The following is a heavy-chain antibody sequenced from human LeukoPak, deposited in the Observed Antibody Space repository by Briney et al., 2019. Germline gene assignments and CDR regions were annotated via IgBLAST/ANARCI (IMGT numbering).Heavy chain of an antibody. J-gene: IGHJ4*02. CDR2: IYYSGST. V-gene: IGHV4-39*07. CDR3: AHTLSKYYYDSSGYYFDY. Sequence: SETLSLTCTVSGGSISSSSYYWGWIRQPPGKGLEWIGSIYYSGSTYYNPSLKSRVTISVDTSKNQFSLKLSSVTAADTAVYYCAHTLSKYYYDSSGYYFDYWGQGTLVTVSS. CDR1: GGSISSSSYY. D-gene: IGHD3-22*01.